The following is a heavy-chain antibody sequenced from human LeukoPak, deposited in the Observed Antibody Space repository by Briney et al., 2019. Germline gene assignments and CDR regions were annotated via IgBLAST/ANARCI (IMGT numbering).Heavy chain of an antibody. CDR2: ISTTGGST. Sequence: GGSLRLSCAASGFTFTTYALSWVRQAPGKGLEWVSTISTTGGSTYYADSVKGRFTISRDNSKNTLYLQMNSLGAEDTALYYCAKDRHGDYGLGALDIWGQGSMVTVSS. V-gene: IGHV3-23*01. CDR3: AKDRHGDYGLGALDI. J-gene: IGHJ3*02. CDR1: GFTFTTYA. D-gene: IGHD4-17*01.